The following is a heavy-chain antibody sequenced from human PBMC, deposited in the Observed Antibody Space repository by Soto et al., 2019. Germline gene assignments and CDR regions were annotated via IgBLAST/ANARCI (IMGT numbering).Heavy chain of an antibody. V-gene: IGHV4-59*01. Sequence: QVQLQESGPGLVKPSETLSLTCTVSGGSISSYYWSWIRQPPGKGLEWIGYIYYSGSTNYNPSLKGRVTISVDTSKNQFSLKLSSVTAADTAVYYCARDAGARDYYYYGMDVWGQGTTVTVSS. J-gene: IGHJ6*02. CDR2: IYYSGST. CDR3: ARDAGARDYYYYGMDV. D-gene: IGHD3-10*01. CDR1: GGSISSYY.